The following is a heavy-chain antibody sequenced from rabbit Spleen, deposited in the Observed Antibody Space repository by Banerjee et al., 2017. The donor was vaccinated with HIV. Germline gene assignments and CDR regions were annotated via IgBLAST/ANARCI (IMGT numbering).Heavy chain of an antibody. CDR3: ARGYTDYATSRLDL. CDR1: GFSFSTSYW. J-gene: IGHJ3*01. V-gene: IGHV1S40*01. Sequence: QSLEESGGDLVKPGASPTLTCTASGFSFSTSYWICWVRQAPGKGLEWIACPDGGASDSTYYASWAKGRFTFSKTSSTTVFLQMTRLTAADTATYFCARGYTDYATSRLDLWGPGTLVTVS. D-gene: IGHD6-1*01. CDR2: PDGGASDST.